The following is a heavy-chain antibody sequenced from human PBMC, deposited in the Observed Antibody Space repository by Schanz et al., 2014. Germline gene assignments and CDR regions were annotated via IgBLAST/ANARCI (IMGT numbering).Heavy chain of an antibody. D-gene: IGHD3-10*01. J-gene: IGHJ5*02. CDR3: ARRFYSAGSPIGS. V-gene: IGHV3-7*01. CDR2: IKQDGSEK. CDR1: GFSFSSYW. Sequence: EVQLVDSGGGLVQPGGCLRLYCAASGFSFSSYWMSWVRQAPGKGLEWVATIKQDGSEKYYVDSVKGRFAISRDNAKTSLYLQMNSLRAEDTAVYYCARRFYSAGSPIGSWGQGTLVTVSS.